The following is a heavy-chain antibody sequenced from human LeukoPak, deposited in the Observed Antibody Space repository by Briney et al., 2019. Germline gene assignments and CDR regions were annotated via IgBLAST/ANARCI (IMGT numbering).Heavy chain of an antibody. CDR1: GGSISSGGYY. CDR2: IYYSGST. V-gene: IGHV4-31*03. CDR3: ASQLTGYSSSWFTHYYYYGMDV. Sequence: PSEILSLTCTVSGGSISSGGYYWSWIRQHPGKGLEWIGYIYYSGSTYYNPSLKSRVTISVDTSKNQFSLKLSSVTAADTAVYYCASQLTGYSSSWFTHYYYYGMDVLAKGPRSPSP. J-gene: IGHJ6*02. D-gene: IGHD6-13*01.